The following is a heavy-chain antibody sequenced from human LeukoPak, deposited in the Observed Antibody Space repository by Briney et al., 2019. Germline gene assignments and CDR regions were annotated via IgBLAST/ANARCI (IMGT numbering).Heavy chain of an antibody. D-gene: IGHD6-13*01. Sequence: SETLSLTCTVSGGSISSYYWSWTRQPAGKGLEWIGRIYTSGSTNYNPSLKSRVTMSIDTSKNQFSLKLSSLTAADTAVYYCARDRITVAGTDGQNYYYYMDVWGKGTTVTVSS. CDR1: GGSISSYY. V-gene: IGHV4-4*07. CDR3: ARDRITVAGTDGQNYYYYMDV. CDR2: IYTSGST. J-gene: IGHJ6*03.